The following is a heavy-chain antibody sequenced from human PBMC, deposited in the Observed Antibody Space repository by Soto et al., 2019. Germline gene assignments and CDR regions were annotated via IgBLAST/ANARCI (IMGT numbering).Heavy chain of an antibody. Sequence: ASVKVSCKASGYTFTSYDINWVRQATGQGLEWMGWMNPNSGNTGYAQKFQGRVTMTRNTSISTAYMELSSLRSEDTAVYYCARGRGYCSSTSCYGKPYNNYYYMDVWGKGTTVTVSS. CDR1: GYTFTSYD. J-gene: IGHJ6*03. V-gene: IGHV1-8*01. D-gene: IGHD2-2*01. CDR2: MNPNSGNT. CDR3: ARGRGYCSSTSCYGKPYNNYYYMDV.